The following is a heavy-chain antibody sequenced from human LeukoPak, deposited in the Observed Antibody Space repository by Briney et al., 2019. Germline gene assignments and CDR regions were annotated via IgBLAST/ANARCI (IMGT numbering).Heavy chain of an antibody. CDR1: GFTFDDYA. D-gene: IGHD6-19*01. J-gene: IGHJ4*02. V-gene: IGHV3-9*01. CDR2: ISWNSGSI. Sequence: GRSLRLSCAASGFTFDDYAMHWVRQALGKGLEWVSGISWNSGSIGYADSVKGRFTISRDNAKNSLYLQMNSLRAEDTALYYCAKCDSSGFIDYWGQGTLVTVSS. CDR3: AKCDSSGFIDY.